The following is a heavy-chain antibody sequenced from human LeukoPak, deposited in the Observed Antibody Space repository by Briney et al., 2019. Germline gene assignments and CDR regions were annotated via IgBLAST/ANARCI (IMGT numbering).Heavy chain of an antibody. J-gene: IGHJ4*02. Sequence: GGSLRLSCAASGLNFSSRWMDWVRQAPGQGLEWVASIKEDGSEKHYVDSVKGRFTISRDNGKNSLYLQMNSLRAEDTAVYYCARDSGWWRFDFWGQGTLVTVSS. CDR3: ARDSGWWRFDF. CDR1: GLNFSSRW. CDR2: IKEDGSEK. D-gene: IGHD6-13*01. V-gene: IGHV3-7*03.